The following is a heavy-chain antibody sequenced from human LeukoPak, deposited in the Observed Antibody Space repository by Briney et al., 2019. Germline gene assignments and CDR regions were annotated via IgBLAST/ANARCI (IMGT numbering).Heavy chain of an antibody. CDR1: GGTFSSYA. V-gene: IGHV1-69*06. J-gene: IGHJ3*02. CDR3: ARGYYGDYGAADAFDI. Sequence: ASVKVSCKASGGTFSSYAISWVRQAPGQGLEWMGGIIPIFGTANYAQKFQGRVTITADKSTSTAYMELSSLRSEDTAMYYCARGYYGDYGAADAFDIWGLGTMVTVSS. D-gene: IGHD4-17*01. CDR2: IIPIFGTA.